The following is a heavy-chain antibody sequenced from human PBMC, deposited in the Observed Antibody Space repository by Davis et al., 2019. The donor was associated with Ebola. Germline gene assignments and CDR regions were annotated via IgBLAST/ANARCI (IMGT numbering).Heavy chain of an antibody. Sequence: PSETLSLTCTVSGGSISSYYWSWIRQPAGKGLEWIGRIYTSGSTNYNPSLKSRVTMSVDTSKNQFSLKLSSVTAADTAVYYCACCDFWSGFHYYGMDVWGQGTTVTVSS. J-gene: IGHJ6*02. D-gene: IGHD3-3*01. CDR1: GGSISSYY. CDR3: ACCDFWSGFHYYGMDV. V-gene: IGHV4-4*07. CDR2: IYTSGST.